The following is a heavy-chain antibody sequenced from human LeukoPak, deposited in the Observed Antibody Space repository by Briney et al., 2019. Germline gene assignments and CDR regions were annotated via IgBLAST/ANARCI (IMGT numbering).Heavy chain of an antibody. CDR3: AKGAVLYYDSKGIKGGGGY. Sequence: PGGSLRLSCAASGFTFSSYAMSWVRQARGKGLEWVSVISGNVGSTYYADSVKGRFTISGDNSKNSLYLQMNSLRTEDTALFFCAKGAVLYYDSKGIKGGGGYWGQGTLVTVSS. CDR1: GFTFSSYA. CDR2: ISGNVGST. J-gene: IGHJ4*02. D-gene: IGHD3-22*01. V-gene: IGHV3-43*02.